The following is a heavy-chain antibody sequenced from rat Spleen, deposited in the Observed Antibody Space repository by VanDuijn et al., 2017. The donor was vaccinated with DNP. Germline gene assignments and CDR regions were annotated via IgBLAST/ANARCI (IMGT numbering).Heavy chain of an antibody. V-gene: IGHV5-31*01. J-gene: IGHJ3*01. Sequence: EVHLVESGGDLVQPGRSLKLSCVVSKFTFNNYWMTWFRQVPGRGLEWVASINSRGGGTYYPDSVKGRFTISRNNAKNTLYLQMNSLRSEDTATYHCAIYFHSGDNWFGYWGQGTLVTVSS. D-gene: IGHD1-1*01. CDR1: KFTFNNYW. CDR3: AIYFHSGDNWFGY. CDR2: INSRGGGT.